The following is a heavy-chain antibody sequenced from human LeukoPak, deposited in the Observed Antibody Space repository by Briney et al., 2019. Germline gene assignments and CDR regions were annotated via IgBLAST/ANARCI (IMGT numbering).Heavy chain of an antibody. Sequence: GGSLRLSCAASGFTFSSYGMHWVRQAPGKGLEWVAVISYDGSNKYYADSVKGRFTISRDNSKNTLYLQMNSLRAEDTAVYYCAKEGYSSGWEYFDYWGQGTLVTVSS. CDR3: AKEGYSSGWEYFDY. CDR1: GFTFSSYG. V-gene: IGHV3-30*18. D-gene: IGHD6-19*01. J-gene: IGHJ4*02. CDR2: ISYDGSNK.